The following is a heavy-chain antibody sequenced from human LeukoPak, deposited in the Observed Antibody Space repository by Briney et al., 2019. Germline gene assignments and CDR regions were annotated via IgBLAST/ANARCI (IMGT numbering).Heavy chain of an antibody. D-gene: IGHD2-15*01. CDR1: GFAFSSYA. J-gene: IGHJ5*02. CDR3: AKDLGCSAGSCTNNWFNP. CDR2: ISYNGHNK. Sequence: GRSLRLSCAASGFAFSSYAIHWVRQAPGKGLEWVALISYNGHNKYYADSVKGRFTISRDNSKNTLYLQMNSLRTEDTAVYYCAKDLGCSAGSCTNNWFNPWGQGTLVTVSS. V-gene: IGHV3-30*18.